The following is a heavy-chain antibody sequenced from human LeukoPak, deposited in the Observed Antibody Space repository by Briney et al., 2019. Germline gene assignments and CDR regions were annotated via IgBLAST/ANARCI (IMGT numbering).Heavy chain of an antibody. J-gene: IGHJ4*02. CDR1: GFTFSNYW. D-gene: IGHD1-26*01. V-gene: IGHV3-7*01. Sequence: GGSLRLSCAASGFTFSNYWMTWVRQAPGKGLEWVASIGDDGSRKNYGDSVKGRFTISRDNAEDSLYLQMNILRVEDTAVYYCARDISRGSTQLDYWGQGTLVTVSS. CDR2: IGDDGSRK. CDR3: ARDISRGSTQLDY.